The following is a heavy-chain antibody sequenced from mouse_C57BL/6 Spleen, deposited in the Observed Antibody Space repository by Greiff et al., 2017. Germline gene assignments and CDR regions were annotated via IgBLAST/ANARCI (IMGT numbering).Heavy chain of an antibody. CDR3: AREQLLLRYAMDY. Sequence: VQLKESGPELVKPGASVKISCKASGYSFTDYNMNWVKQSNGKSLEWIGVINPNYGTTSYNQKFTGKATLTVYQSSSTAYMQLNSLTSEDSAVYYCAREQLLLRYAMDYWGQGTSVTVSS. CDR1: GYSFTDYN. J-gene: IGHJ4*01. V-gene: IGHV1-39*01. D-gene: IGHD1-1*01. CDR2: INPNYGTT.